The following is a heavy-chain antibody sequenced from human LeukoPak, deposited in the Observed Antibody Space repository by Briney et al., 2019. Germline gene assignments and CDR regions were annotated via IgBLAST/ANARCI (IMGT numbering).Heavy chain of an antibody. D-gene: IGHD2-15*01. V-gene: IGHV1-69*13. CDR2: IIPIFGTA. J-gene: IGHJ5*02. Sequence: SVKVSCKASGGTFSSYAISWVRQAPGQGLEWMGGIIPIFGTANYAQKFQGRVTITADESTSTAYMELGSLRSEDTAVYYCARDLDCSGGSCYSDNWFDPWGQGTLVTVSS. CDR3: ARDLDCSGGSCYSDNWFDP. CDR1: GGTFSSYA.